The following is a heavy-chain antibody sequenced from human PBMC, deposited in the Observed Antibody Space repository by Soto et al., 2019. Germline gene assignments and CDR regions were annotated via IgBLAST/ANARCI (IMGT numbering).Heavy chain of an antibody. V-gene: IGHV1-2*04. CDR3: ARVYYDSSGYYWSAFDI. D-gene: IGHD3-22*01. Sequence: ASVKVSCKASGYTFTGYYIHWVRQAPGQGLEWMGWINPNSGGTNYAQKFQGWVTMTRDTSISTAYMELSRLRSDDTAVYYCARVYYDSSGYYWSAFDIWGQGTMVTVSS. CDR1: GYTFTGYY. CDR2: INPNSGGT. J-gene: IGHJ3*02.